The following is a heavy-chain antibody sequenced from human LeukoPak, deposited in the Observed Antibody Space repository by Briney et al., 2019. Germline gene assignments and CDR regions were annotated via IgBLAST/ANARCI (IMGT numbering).Heavy chain of an antibody. CDR3: ARGGDYYDSSGYSGAFDI. Sequence: ASVKVSCKASGGTFSSYAISWVRQAPGQGLEWMGGIIPIFGTANYAQKFQGRVTITADESTSTAYMELSSLRSEDTAVYYCARGGDYYDSSGYSGAFDIWGQGTMVTVSS. D-gene: IGHD3-22*01. CDR2: IIPIFGTA. V-gene: IGHV1-69*13. J-gene: IGHJ3*02. CDR1: GGTFSSYA.